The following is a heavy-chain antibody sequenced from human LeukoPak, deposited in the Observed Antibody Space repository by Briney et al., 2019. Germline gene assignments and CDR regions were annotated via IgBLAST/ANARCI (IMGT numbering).Heavy chain of an antibody. J-gene: IGHJ6*02. V-gene: IGHV1-46*01. Sequence: GASVKVSCKASGYTFTSYYMHWVRQAPGQGLEWMGIINPSGGSTSYAQKFQGRVTMTEDTSTDTAYMELSSLRSEDTAVYYCASPLIAARPYYYYGMDVWGQGTTVTVSS. CDR2: INPSGGST. CDR1: GYTFTSYY. CDR3: ASPLIAARPYYYYGMDV. D-gene: IGHD6-6*01.